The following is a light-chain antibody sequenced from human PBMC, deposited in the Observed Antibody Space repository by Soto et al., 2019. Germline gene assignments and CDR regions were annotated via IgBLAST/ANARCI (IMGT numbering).Light chain of an antibody. Sequence: QSVLTQPASASGSPGQSITISCTGTSSDVGTYNLVSWYQQHPGNVPKLIIFDVTKRPSGVSNRFSGSKSGNTASLTISGLQAEDEATYHCYSYAGGISVFGTGTKVTVL. CDR2: DVT. J-gene: IGLJ1*01. CDR3: YSYAGGISV. V-gene: IGLV2-23*02. CDR1: SSDVGTYNL.